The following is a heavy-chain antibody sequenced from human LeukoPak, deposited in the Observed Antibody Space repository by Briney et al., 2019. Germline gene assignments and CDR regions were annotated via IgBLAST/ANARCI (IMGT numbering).Heavy chain of an antibody. CDR1: GFTFSSYA. D-gene: IGHD6-25*01. CDR2: ISYDGSNK. CDR3: ARDRTGYSSGWRYYYYGMDV. J-gene: IGHJ6*02. V-gene: IGHV3-30-3*01. Sequence: GGSLRLSCAASGFTFSSYAMHWVRQAPGKGLEWVAVISYDGSNKYYADSVKGRFTISRDNSKNTLYLQMNSLRAEDTAVYYCARDRTGYSSGWRYYYYGMDVWGQGTTVTVSS.